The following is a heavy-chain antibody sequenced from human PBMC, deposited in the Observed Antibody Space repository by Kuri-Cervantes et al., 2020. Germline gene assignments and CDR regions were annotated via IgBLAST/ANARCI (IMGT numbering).Heavy chain of an antibody. CDR2: INHSGST. D-gene: IGHD2-2*01. Sequence: GSLRLSCAVYGGSFSGYSWSWIRQPPGKGLEWIGEINHSGSTNYNPSLKSRVTISVDTSRNQFSLKLSSVTAADTAVYYCARDGCSSTSCYYFSAFDIWGQGTMVTVSS. CDR3: ARDGCSSTSCYYFSAFDI. V-gene: IGHV4-34*01. J-gene: IGHJ3*02. CDR1: GGSFSGYS.